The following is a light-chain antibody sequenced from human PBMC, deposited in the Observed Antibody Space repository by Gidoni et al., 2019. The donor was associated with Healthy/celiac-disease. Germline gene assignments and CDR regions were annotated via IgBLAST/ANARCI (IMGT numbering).Light chain of an antibody. CDR2: DAS. CDR3: QQRSNWPPALT. V-gene: IGKV3-11*01. J-gene: IGKJ4*01. Sequence: EIVLTQSPATMSLSPGERATLSCRTSQSVSSYLAWYQPKPGQAPRLLIYDASNRATGMPARFSGSGSGTDFTLTISSLEPKDFAVYYCQQRSNWPPALTFGGGAKVEIK. CDR1: QSVSSY.